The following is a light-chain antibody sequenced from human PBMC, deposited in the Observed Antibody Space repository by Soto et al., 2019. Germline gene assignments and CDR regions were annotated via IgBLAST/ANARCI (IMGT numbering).Light chain of an antibody. CDR1: QSIRDN. V-gene: IGKV3-15*01. J-gene: IGKJ5*01. CDR3: QHYHDWRIT. Sequence: EIVLTQSPATLSVSPGERATLSCRASQSIRDNLAWYQQKPGQTPRLLISDASTRGTTIPARFSGSGSGTEFTLTINRLQSEDFAVYYCQHYHDWRITFGQGTRLEIK. CDR2: DAS.